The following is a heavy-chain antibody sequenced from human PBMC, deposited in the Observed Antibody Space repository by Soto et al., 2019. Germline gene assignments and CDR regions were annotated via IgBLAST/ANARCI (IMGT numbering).Heavy chain of an antibody. CDR1: GYTFSTYG. Sequence: QVQLLQSGAEVKKPGASVKVSYKASGYTFSTYGITWVRQAPGQGLEWMGWTSANNDNTNYVQKFRGRVTMTTDTSTSTAYLELRSLRSDDTAVYYCARDQTFPDYWGQGTLVTVSS. V-gene: IGHV1-18*01. CDR3: ARDQTFPDY. D-gene: IGHD3-3*02. J-gene: IGHJ4*02. CDR2: TSANNDNT.